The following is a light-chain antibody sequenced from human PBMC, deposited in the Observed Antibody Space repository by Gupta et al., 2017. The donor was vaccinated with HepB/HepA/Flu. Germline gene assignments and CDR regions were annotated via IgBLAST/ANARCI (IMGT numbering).Light chain of an antibody. V-gene: IGLV2-18*02. CDR2: EVS. J-gene: IGLJ3*02. CDR1: SSDVGSYNR. CDR3: SSYTSSSFWV. Sequence: QSALTPPPSVSGSPGQSVTISCTGTSSDVGSYNRVSWYQQPPGTAPKLMIYEVSNRPSGVPDRFSGSKSGNTASLTISGLQAEDEADYYCSSYTSSSFWVFGGGTKLTVL.